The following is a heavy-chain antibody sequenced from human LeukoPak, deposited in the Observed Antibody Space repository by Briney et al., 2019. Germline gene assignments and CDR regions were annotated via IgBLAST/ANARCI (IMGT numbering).Heavy chain of an antibody. Sequence: PGGSLRLSCAASGFSFSNYWMSWVRQAPGKGLELVASIKQDGSDKYFGDSVKGRFTVSRDNAKKSLFLHMSSLGADDTAVYYCTRDPRFGELYFDHWGQGTPVTVSS. CDR2: IKQDGSDK. V-gene: IGHV3-7*01. CDR1: GFSFSNYW. CDR3: TRDPRFGELYFDH. J-gene: IGHJ4*02. D-gene: IGHD3-10*01.